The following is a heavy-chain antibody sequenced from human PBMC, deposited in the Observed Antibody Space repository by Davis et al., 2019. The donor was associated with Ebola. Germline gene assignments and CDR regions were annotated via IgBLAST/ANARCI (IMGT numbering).Heavy chain of an antibody. CDR1: GFTFSSYA. CDR3: TKGDRDYSSSPFDY. CDR2: ISGSGGST. V-gene: IGHV3-23*01. Sequence: GGSLRLSCAASGFTFSSYAMSWVRQAPGKGLEWVSAISGSGGSTYYADSVKGRFTISRDNSKNTLYLQMNSLRAEDTAVYYCTKGDRDYSSSPFDYWGQGTLVTVSS. D-gene: IGHD3-22*01. J-gene: IGHJ4*02.